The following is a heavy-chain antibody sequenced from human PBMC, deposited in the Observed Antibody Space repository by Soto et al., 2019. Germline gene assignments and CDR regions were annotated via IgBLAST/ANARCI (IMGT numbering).Heavy chain of an antibody. V-gene: IGHV1-69*01. CDR1: GGTFSSYA. J-gene: IGHJ6*02. Sequence: QVQLVQSGAEVKKPGSSVKVSCKASGGTFSSYAISWVRQAPGQGLEWMGGIIPIFGTANYAQKFQGRVTITADESTSTAYMELSSLRSEDTAVYYCARDPFTSPLSGYSRYYYYGMDVWGQGTTVTVSS. D-gene: IGHD3-3*01. CDR3: ARDPFTSPLSGYSRYYYYGMDV. CDR2: IIPIFGTA.